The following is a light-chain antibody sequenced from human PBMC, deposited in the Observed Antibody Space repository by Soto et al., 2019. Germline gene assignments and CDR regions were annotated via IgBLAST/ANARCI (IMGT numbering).Light chain of an antibody. CDR1: QSLLYSNGYNY. V-gene: IGKV2-28*01. CDR2: LGS. CDR3: MQAIQSRT. Sequence: DIVMTQSPLSLPVTPGEPASISCRSSQSLLYSNGYNYLDWYVQKPGQAPQLLIYLGSNRASGVPDRISGSGSGTDFTLKISRVEAEDVGVYYCMQAIQSRTFGQGTKV. J-gene: IGKJ1*01.